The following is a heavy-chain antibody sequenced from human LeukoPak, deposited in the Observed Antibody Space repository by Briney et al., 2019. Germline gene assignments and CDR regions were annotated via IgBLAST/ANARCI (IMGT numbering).Heavy chain of an antibody. CDR3: AREVRGVAPGDY. D-gene: IGHD3-10*01. V-gene: IGHV3-33*01. J-gene: IGHJ4*02. Sequence: GGSLRLPCAASGFTFSSYGMHWVRQAPGKGLEWVAVIWYDGSNKYYADSVKGRFTISRDNSKNTLYLQMNSLRAEDTAVYYCAREVRGVAPGDYWGQGTLVTVSS. CDR1: GFTFSSYG. CDR2: IWYDGSNK.